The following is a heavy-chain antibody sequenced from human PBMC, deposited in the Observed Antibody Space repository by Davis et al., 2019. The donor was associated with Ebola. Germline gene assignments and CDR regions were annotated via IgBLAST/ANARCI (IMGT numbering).Heavy chain of an antibody. Sequence: SETLSLTCAVYGGSFSDHYWNWIRLSPVKGLEWIGEISDSGNTNCNPSLSSRVTMSEDTSKNQFSLKLSSVTAADTAVYYCARGLRVWGLVVPAAMSTGMDVWGKGTTVTVSS. D-gene: IGHD2-2*01. J-gene: IGHJ6*04. CDR2: ISDSGNT. CDR1: GGSFSDHY. CDR3: ARGLRVWGLVVPAAMSTGMDV. V-gene: IGHV4-34*01.